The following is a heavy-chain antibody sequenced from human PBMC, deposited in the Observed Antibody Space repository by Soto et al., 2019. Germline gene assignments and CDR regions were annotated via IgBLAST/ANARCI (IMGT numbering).Heavy chain of an antibody. CDR2: IYHRGSA. V-gene: IGHV4-4*02. CDR3: ARAAAGGYSAYEVFDY. D-gene: IGHD5-12*01. Sequence: QVQLQESGPGLVKPSGTLSLTCAVSGGSISSSNWWSWVRQPPGKGLEWIGEIYHRGSANYNPSLNSRVTISVDKSKNQFSLKLSSVTAADTAVYYCARAAAGGYSAYEVFDYWGQGTLVTVSS. J-gene: IGHJ4*02. CDR1: GGSISSSNW.